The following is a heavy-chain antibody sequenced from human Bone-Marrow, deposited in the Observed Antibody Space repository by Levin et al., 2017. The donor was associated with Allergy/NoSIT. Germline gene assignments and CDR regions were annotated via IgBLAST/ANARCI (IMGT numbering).Heavy chain of an antibody. CDR1: GFTFSSYA. CDR2: IRGSGVGT. V-gene: IGHV3-23*01. J-gene: IGHJ4*02. D-gene: IGHD6-6*01. Sequence: GGSLRLSCAASGFTFSSYAMSWVRQAPGKGLEWVSGIRGSGVGTYYADSVKGRFTISRDNSKNTLSLQMKSLRAEDTAVYYCAKDISSSWSTGDIDFWGQGTKVTVSS. CDR3: AKDISSSWSTGDIDF.